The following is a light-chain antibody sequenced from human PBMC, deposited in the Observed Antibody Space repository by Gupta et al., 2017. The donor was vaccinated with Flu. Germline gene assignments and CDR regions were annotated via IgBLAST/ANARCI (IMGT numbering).Light chain of an antibody. V-gene: IGKV3-20*01. CDR3: QHYGRSGT. CDR1: QSVSSRY. Sequence: EIVLTQSPDTLSLSPGERATLSCRASQSVSSRYLAWYQQKPGQTPKVLIYDTSTRATGIPDRFSGSGSGTDFTLTISRLEPEDFAVYYCQHYGRSGTFGHGTKVEIK. J-gene: IGKJ1*01. CDR2: DTS.